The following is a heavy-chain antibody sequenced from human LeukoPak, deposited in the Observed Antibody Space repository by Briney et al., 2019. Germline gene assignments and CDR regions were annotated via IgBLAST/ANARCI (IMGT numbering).Heavy chain of an antibody. CDR1: GFTFDDYA. CDR3: AKDCGSGNRGAFDI. Sequence: GGSLRLSCAASGFTFDDYAMHWVRQAPGKGLEWVSGINWNSNRISYADSVKGRFTISRDNAKNSLYLQMNSLRAEDTALYYCAKDCGSGNRGAFDIWGQGTMVTVSS. D-gene: IGHD3-10*01. CDR2: INWNSNRI. V-gene: IGHV3-9*01. J-gene: IGHJ3*02.